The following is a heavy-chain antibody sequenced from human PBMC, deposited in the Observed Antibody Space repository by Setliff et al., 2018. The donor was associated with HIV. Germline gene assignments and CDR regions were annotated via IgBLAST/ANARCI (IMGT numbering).Heavy chain of an antibody. V-gene: IGHV1-46*01. J-gene: IGHJ6*03. CDR1: GYTFTSYY. CDR3: ARNPRIAVAGTDYYYYMDV. CDR2: INPSGGST. D-gene: IGHD6-19*01. Sequence: VASVKVSCKASGYTFTSYYMHWVRQAPGQGLEWMGIINPSGGSTSYAQKFQGRVTMTRDTSTGTVYMELSSLRSEDTAVYYCARNPRIAVAGTDYYYYMDVWGKGTTVTVSS.